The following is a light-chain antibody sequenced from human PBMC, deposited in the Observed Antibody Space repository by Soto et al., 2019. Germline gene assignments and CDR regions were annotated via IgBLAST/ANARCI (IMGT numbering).Light chain of an antibody. Sequence: DIQMTQSPSTLSASVGDRVTITCRASQSISSWLAWYQQKPGKAPKLLIYKASSLESGVPSRYSGSGSRTEFTLTISSLQPDDFPTYYCQQYNSYSKTFGQRTK. J-gene: IGKJ2*01. CDR1: QSISSW. CDR2: KAS. CDR3: QQYNSYSKT. V-gene: IGKV1-5*03.